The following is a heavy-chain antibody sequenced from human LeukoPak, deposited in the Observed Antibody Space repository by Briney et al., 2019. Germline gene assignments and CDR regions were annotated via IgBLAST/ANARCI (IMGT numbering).Heavy chain of an antibody. V-gene: IGHV3-48*04. CDR2: ISSPGSTI. CDR1: GFTFSRYS. CDR3: VREYEIDFWSGYFDY. J-gene: IGHJ4*02. D-gene: IGHD3-3*01. Sequence: PGGSLRLSCAASGFTFSRYSMNWVRQAPGKGLEWVSYISSPGSTIYYADSVKGRFTISRDNAKNSLYLQMNNLRVEDTAMYYCVREYEIDFWSGYFDYWGQGNLVTVSS.